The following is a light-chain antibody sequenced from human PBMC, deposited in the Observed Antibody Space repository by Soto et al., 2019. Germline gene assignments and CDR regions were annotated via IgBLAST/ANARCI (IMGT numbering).Light chain of an antibody. V-gene: IGLV2-14*01. CDR2: DVS. CDR3: SSYTRSSTLDVV. Sequence: QSVLTQPASVSGSPGQSITISCTGNSSDVGGYNYVSWYQQHPGKAPKLMIYDVSNRPSGVSNRFSGSKSGNTASLTISWLQAEDEADYYCSSYTRSSTLDVVFGGGTKLTVL. J-gene: IGLJ2*01. CDR1: SSDVGGYNY.